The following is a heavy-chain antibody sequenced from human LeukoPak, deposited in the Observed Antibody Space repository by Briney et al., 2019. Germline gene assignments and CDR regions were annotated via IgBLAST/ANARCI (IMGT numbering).Heavy chain of an antibody. CDR2: ISAYNGNT. CDR1: GYTFTSYG. Sequence: GASVKVSCKASGYTFTSYGISWVRQAPGRGLEWMGWISAYNGNTNYAQKLQGRVTMTTDTSTSTAYMELRSLRSDDTAVYYCARSAYDPGYCTNGVCPSNYFDYWGQGTLVTVSS. D-gene: IGHD2-8*01. CDR3: ARSAYDPGYCTNGVCPSNYFDY. V-gene: IGHV1-18*01. J-gene: IGHJ4*02.